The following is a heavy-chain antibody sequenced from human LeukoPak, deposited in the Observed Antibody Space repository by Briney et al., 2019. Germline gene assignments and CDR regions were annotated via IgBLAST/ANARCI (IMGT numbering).Heavy chain of an antibody. CDR1: GFTFSSYA. CDR2: ISYDGSNK. CDR3: ARDRTTALDY. Sequence: GGSLRLSCAASGFTFSSYAMHWVRQAPGKGLEWVAVISYDGSNKYYADSVKGRSTISRDNSKNTLYLQMNSLRAEDTAVYYCARDRTTALDYWGQGTLVTVSS. V-gene: IGHV3-30-3*01. D-gene: IGHD1-7*01. J-gene: IGHJ4*02.